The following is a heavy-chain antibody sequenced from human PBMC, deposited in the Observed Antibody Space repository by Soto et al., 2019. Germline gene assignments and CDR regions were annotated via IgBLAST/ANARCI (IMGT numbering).Heavy chain of an antibody. CDR3: ATTQLNFWSGYSGPYYFDY. Sequence: QVHLQQWGAGLLEPSETLSLTCAVYGGSFTGYHWSWIRQPPGKGLEWIGEINHSGSTNYNPSLKSRVTISLDRSKNQFSLKLSSVTAADTAVYYCATTQLNFWSGYSGPYYFDYWGQGTLVTVSS. J-gene: IGHJ4*02. CDR2: INHSGST. CDR1: GGSFTGYH. D-gene: IGHD3-3*01. V-gene: IGHV4-34*01.